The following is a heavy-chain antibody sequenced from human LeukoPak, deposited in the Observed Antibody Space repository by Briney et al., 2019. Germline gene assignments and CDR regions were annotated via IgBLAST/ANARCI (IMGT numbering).Heavy chain of an antibody. CDR2: IYYSGST. CDR3: ARDRTYYYGSGSYSYGMDV. CDR1: GGSISSYY. Sequence: SSETLSLTCTVSGGSISSYYWSWIRQPPGKGLERIGYIYYSGSTNYNPSLKSRVTISVDTSKNQFSLKLSSVTAADTAVYYCARDRTYYYGSGSYSYGMDVWGQGTTVTVSS. D-gene: IGHD3-10*01. V-gene: IGHV4-59*01. J-gene: IGHJ6*02.